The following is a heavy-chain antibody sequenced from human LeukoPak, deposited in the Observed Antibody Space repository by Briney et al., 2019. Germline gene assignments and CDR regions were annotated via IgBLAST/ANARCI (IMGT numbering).Heavy chain of an antibody. V-gene: IGHV3-23*01. CDR1: GFTFSSYG. CDR2: MKSNGRST. CDR3: AKWQDSTYWGYFDY. Sequence: GGSLRLSCAASGFTFSSYGMRWARHAPGKGLEWVSAMKSNGRSTNYADSVKGRFTISRDNSKNTLYLQMNSLRTEDTALYYCAKWQDSTYWGYFDYWGQGTLVTVSS. D-gene: IGHD3-16*01. J-gene: IGHJ4*02.